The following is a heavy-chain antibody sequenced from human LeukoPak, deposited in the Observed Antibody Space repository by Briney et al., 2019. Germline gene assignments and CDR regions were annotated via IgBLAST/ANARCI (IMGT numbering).Heavy chain of an antibody. J-gene: IGHJ4*02. Sequence: ASVTVSCKASGYTFTSYYMHWVRQAPGQGLEWMGIINPSGGSTSYAQKFQGRVTMTRDMSTSTVYMELSSLRSEDTAVYYCARDSYSGSYSILRYYFDYWGQGTLVTVSS. CDR2: INPSGGST. CDR1: GYTFTSYY. CDR3: ARDSYSGSYSILRYYFDY. D-gene: IGHD1-26*01. V-gene: IGHV1-46*01.